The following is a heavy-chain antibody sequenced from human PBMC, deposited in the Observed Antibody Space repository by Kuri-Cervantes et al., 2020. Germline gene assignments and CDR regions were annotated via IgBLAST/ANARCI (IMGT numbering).Heavy chain of an antibody. Sequence: GGSLRLSCAASGFTFSNAWMSWVRQAPGKGLEWVGRIKSKTDGGTTDYAAPVKGRFTISRDDSKNTLYLQMNSLRAEDTAVYYCARALEPYYNYYYMDVWGKGTTVTVSS. CDR1: GFTFSNAW. J-gene: IGHJ6*03. V-gene: IGHV3-15*01. CDR2: IKSKTDGGTT. CDR3: ARALEPYYNYYYMDV. D-gene: IGHD1-1*01.